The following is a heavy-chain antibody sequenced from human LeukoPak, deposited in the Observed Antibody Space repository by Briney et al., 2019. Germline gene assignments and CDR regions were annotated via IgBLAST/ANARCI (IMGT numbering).Heavy chain of an antibody. D-gene: IGHD3-3*01. CDR3: ARVVDWSGFYFHDY. V-gene: IGHV4-59*01. CDR1: GGSISSYY. CDR2: IYYSGST. J-gene: IGHJ4*02. Sequence: SKTLSLTCTVSGGSISSYYWSWIRQPPGKGLEWIGYIYYSGSTNYNPSLKSRVTISVDTSKNQFSLRLSSVTAADTAVFYCARVVDWSGFYFHDYWGQGTLVTVSS.